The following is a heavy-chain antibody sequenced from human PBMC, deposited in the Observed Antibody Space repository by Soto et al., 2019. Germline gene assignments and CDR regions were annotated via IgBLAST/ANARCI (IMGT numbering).Heavy chain of an antibody. D-gene: IGHD4-4*01. CDR3: ARHYPTVTPLSRYYYYYMDV. Sequence: TLSLTCTVSGGSISSSSYYWGWIRQPPGKGLEWIGSIYYSGSTYYNPSLKSRVTISVDTSKNQFSLKLSSVTAADTAVYYCARHYPTVTPLSRYYYYYMDVWGKGTTVTVSS. J-gene: IGHJ6*03. CDR1: GGSISSSSYY. CDR2: IYYSGST. V-gene: IGHV4-39*01.